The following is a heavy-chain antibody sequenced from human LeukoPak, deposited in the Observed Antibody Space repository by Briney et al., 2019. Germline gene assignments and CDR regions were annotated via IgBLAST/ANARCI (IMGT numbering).Heavy chain of an antibody. CDR3: ARVNTDYDFWSGRHSYYYYYMDV. D-gene: IGHD3-3*01. Sequence: GASVKVSCKASGYTFTSYGISWVRQAPGQGLEWMGWISAYNGNTNYAQKLQGRVTMTTDTSTSTAYMELSRLKSDDTAVYYCARVNTDYDFWSGRHSYYYYYMDVWGKGTTVTVSS. CDR2: ISAYNGNT. V-gene: IGHV1-18*01. CDR1: GYTFTSYG. J-gene: IGHJ6*03.